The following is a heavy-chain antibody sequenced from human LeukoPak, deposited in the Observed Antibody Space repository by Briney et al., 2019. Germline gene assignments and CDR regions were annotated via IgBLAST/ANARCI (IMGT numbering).Heavy chain of an antibody. CDR3: AKDRSSGPGY. D-gene: IGHD6-19*01. J-gene: IGHJ4*02. CDR2: ISFAGSHK. CDR1: GFTFSSYG. V-gene: IGHV3-30*18. Sequence: GRSLRLSCAASGFTFSSYGMHWVRQAPGKGLEWLAVISFAGSHKFYADSVKGRFTISRDNSKNTLYLQMNSLRAEDTAVYYCAKDRSSGPGYWGQGTLVTVSS.